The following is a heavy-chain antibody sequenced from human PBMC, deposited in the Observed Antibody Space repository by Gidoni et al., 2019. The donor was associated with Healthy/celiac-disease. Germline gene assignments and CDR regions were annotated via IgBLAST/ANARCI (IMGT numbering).Heavy chain of an antibody. CDR2: INAGNGNT. D-gene: IGHD3-22*01. V-gene: IGHV1-3*01. CDR1: GYTFTSYA. CDR3: ARDTRDSSGYYYYYFDY. J-gene: IGHJ4*02. Sequence: QVQLVQSGAEVKKPGASVKVSCKASGYTFTSYAMHWVRQAPGQRLEWMGWINAGNGNTKYSQKFQGRVNITRDTSASTAYMELSSLRSEDTAVYYCARDTRDSSGYYYYYFDYWGQGTLVTVSS.